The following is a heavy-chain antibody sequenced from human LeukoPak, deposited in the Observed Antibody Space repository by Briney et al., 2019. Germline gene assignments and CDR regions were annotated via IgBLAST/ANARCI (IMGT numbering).Heavy chain of an antibody. V-gene: IGHV4-59*11. D-gene: IGHD3-22*01. CDR1: GGSLSGHY. CDR3: ARLLDNDISGDPDTFDV. CDR2: VSYTGRT. Sequence: PLETLSLTCTVSGGSLSGHYWSWIRQPPGKRLEWIGYVSYTGRTKYNPPLQSRVTISIDTSKNQFSLKLTSVTSADTAVYSCARLLDNDISGDPDTFDVWGQGTTVIVSS. J-gene: IGHJ3*01.